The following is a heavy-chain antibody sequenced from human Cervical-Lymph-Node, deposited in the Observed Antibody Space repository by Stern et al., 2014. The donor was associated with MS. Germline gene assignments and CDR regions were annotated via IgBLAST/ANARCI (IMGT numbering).Heavy chain of an antibody. J-gene: IGHJ4*02. V-gene: IGHV4-34*01. CDR1: GESFRGNY. D-gene: IGHD1-1*01. CDR3: ARGNWNHLGWLAYYFDY. CDR2: INHSGRT. Sequence: QVQLQQWGAGLLKPSETLSLTCAVHGESFRGNYWNWIRQSPGKGLEWIGEINHSGRTNFNPSLENRVTMSVDTSKRQFSLNLTSLTAADTAVYYCARGNWNHLGWLAYYFDYWGQGTLVTVSS.